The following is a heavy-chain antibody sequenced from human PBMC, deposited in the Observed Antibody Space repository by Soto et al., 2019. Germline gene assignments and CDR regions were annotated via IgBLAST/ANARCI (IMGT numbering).Heavy chain of an antibody. CDR1: GFTFSDYY. J-gene: IGHJ4*02. Sequence: PGGSLRLSCAASGFTFSDYYLTWIRQAPGSGLEWVSYISSSSGTISYANSVKGRFTISRDNAQNSLYLQMTSLRAEDTAVYYCARGTYRSKTDFDYWGQGTLVTLSS. V-gene: IGHV3-11*01. CDR2: ISSSSGTI. CDR3: ARGTYRSKTDFDY. D-gene: IGHD6-13*01.